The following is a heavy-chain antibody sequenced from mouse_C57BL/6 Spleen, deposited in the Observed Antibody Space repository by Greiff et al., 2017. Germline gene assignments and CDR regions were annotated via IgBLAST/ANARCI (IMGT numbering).Heavy chain of an antibody. J-gene: IGHJ1*03. Sequence: VQLQESGAELVRPGASVKLSCKASGYTFTDYYINWVKQRPGQGLEWIARIYPGSGNTYYNEKFKGKATLTAEKSSSTAYMQLSSLTSEDSAVYVGALSITTVVARGYFDVWGTGTTVTVSS. CDR1: GYTFTDYY. D-gene: IGHD1-1*01. CDR3: ALSITTVVARGYFDV. V-gene: IGHV1-76*01. CDR2: IYPGSGNT.